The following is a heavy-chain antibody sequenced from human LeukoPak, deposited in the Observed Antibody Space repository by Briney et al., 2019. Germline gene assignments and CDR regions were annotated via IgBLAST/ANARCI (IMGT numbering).Heavy chain of an antibody. Sequence: GESLKISCKGSGYSFTSYWIGWVRQTPGQGLGWMGFMYPGDCDTRYSPSFKDQVTISADKSINNPFLQWNSLKASDSAVVYCLRHRERSTKDADPGGQGNLVTVSS. D-gene: IGHD1-26*01. CDR2: MYPGDCDT. CDR1: GYSFTSYW. CDR3: LRHRERSTKDADP. J-gene: IGHJ4*02. V-gene: IGHV5-51*01.